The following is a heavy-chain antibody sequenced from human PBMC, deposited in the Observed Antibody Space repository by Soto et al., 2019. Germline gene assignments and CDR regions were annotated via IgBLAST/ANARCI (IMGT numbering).Heavy chain of an antibody. CDR3: ARGPGYCSATSCYFYFDD. J-gene: IGHJ4*02. CDR1: GFTFSGYI. V-gene: IGHV3-21*01. Sequence: GGSLRLSCAASGFTFSGYIMNWVRQAPGKGLEWVSSISGSSTYIYYTDSVKGRFTISRDNAKNSLYLQVSSLRAEDTAVYYCARGPGYCSATSCYFYFDDWGQGTLVTVSS. D-gene: IGHD2-2*01. CDR2: ISGSSTYI.